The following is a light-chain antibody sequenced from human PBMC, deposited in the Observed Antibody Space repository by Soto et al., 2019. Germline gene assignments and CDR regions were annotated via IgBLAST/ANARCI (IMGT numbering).Light chain of an antibody. V-gene: IGKV3-20*01. CDR3: QQYGSSPFT. CDR1: QSVSSN. Sequence: EIVLTQSPGTLSLSPGERATLSCRASQSVSSNLAWYQQKPGQAPRLLIYGGSTKATGTPDRFSGSGSGTDFTLTISRLEPEDFAVYYCQQYGSSPFTFGPGTKVDNK. CDR2: GGS. J-gene: IGKJ3*01.